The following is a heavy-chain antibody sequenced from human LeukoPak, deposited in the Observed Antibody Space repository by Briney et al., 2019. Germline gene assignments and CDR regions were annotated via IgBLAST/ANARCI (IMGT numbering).Heavy chain of an antibody. CDR1: GFTFSSYA. D-gene: IGHD3-22*01. CDR2: ISGSGGST. Sequence: GGSLRLSCAASGFTFSSYAMSWVRQAPGKGLKWVSAISGSGGSTYYADSVKGRFTISRDNSKNTLYLQMNSLRAEDTAVYYCAKGSRWYYDSSGYSEDYWGQGTLVTVSS. J-gene: IGHJ4*02. CDR3: AKGSRWYYDSSGYSEDY. V-gene: IGHV3-23*01.